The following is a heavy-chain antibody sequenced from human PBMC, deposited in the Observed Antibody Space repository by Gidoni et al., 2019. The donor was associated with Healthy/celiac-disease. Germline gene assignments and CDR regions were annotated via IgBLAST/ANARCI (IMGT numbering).Heavy chain of an antibody. CDR1: GYTFTSYY. V-gene: IGHV1-46*03. CDR3: ARGADIVVVVTAIGYFDY. Sequence: QVQLVQSGAEVKKPGASVKVSCKASGYTFTSYYMHWVRQAPGQGLEWMGIINPSGGSTSYAQKFQGRVTMTRDTSTSTVYMELSSLRSEDTAVYYCARGADIVVVVTAIGYFDYWGQGTLVTVSS. CDR2: INPSGGST. D-gene: IGHD2-21*02. J-gene: IGHJ4*02.